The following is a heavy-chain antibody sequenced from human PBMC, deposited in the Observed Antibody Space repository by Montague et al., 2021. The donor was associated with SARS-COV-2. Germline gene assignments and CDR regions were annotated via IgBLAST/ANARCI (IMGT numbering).Heavy chain of an antibody. CDR2: IHYSGST. CDR3: ARVGDEGYFFEY. Sequence: TLSLTCTVSGASISSGSYYWNWIRQPPGKGLEWIGYIHYSGSTYYTPSLQSRVAISVDTSKNEFSLKMTSVTAADTAVYYCARVGDEGYFFEYWGQGILVTVSS. CDR1: GASISSGSYY. J-gene: IGHJ4*02. V-gene: IGHV4-31*03. D-gene: IGHD2/OR15-2a*01.